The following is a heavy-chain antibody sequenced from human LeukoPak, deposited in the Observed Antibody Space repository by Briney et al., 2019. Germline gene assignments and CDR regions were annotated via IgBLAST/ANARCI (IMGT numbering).Heavy chain of an antibody. D-gene: IGHD6-19*01. V-gene: IGHV3-23*01. CDR3: AKDALSGWYGYSDY. CDR2: ISGSGSRT. Sequence: PGGSLRLSCAASGFTFSNYAMNWVCQAPGKGLEWVSSISGSGSRTYYADSVKGRFTISRDNSKNTLFLQMNSLRAEDTAVYHCAKDALSGWYGYSDYWGQGTLVTVSS. J-gene: IGHJ4*02. CDR1: GFTFSNYA.